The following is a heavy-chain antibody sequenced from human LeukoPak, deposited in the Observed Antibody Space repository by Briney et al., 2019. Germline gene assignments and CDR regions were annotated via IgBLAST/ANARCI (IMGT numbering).Heavy chain of an antibody. Sequence: RSSETLSLTCTVSGGSVSSGSYYWSWIRQPPGKGLEWIGYIYYSGSTNYNPSLKSRVTISVDTSKNQFSLKLSSVTAAGTAVYYCARSVLYDYWGQGTLVTVSS. CDR3: ARSVLYDY. V-gene: IGHV4-61*01. CDR2: IYYSGST. CDR1: GGSVSSGSYY. D-gene: IGHD2-2*02. J-gene: IGHJ4*02.